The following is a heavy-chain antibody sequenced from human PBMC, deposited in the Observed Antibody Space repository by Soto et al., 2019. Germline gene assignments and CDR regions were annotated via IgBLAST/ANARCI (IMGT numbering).Heavy chain of an antibody. D-gene: IGHD2-2*01. CDR2: IIPIFGTA. V-gene: IGHV1-69*13. Sequence: SVKVSCKASGGTFSSYAISWVRQAPGQGLEWMGGIIPIFGTANYAQKFQGRVTITADESTSTAYMELSSLRSEDTAVYYCAREKYCSSTSCYPYYYDSSGYPLAFDIWGQGXMVTVSS. CDR1: GGTFSSYA. CDR3: AREKYCSSTSCYPYYYDSSGYPLAFDI. J-gene: IGHJ3*02.